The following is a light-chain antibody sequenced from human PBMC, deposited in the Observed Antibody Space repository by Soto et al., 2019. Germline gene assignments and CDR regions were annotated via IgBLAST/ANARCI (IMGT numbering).Light chain of an antibody. Sequence: DIQLTQSPSSVSASVGDRVTLTCRASQGISNWLAWYQQKPGKAPKLLISAASTLQGGVPSRFSGSCSGTDFTLTITSLQAEDFATYFCQQAYSLPVTFGQGTKLEIK. V-gene: IGKV1-12*01. CDR3: QQAYSLPVT. CDR2: AAS. CDR1: QGISNW. J-gene: IGKJ2*01.